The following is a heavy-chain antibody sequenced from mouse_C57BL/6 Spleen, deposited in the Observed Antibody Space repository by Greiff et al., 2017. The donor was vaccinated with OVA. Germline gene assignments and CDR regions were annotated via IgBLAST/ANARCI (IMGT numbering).Heavy chain of an antibody. Sequence: EVMLVESGGGLVQPGGSMKLSCVASGFTFSNYWMNWVRQSPEKGLEWVAQIRLKSDNYATHYAESVKGRFTISRDDSKSSVYLQMNNLRAEDTGIYYGTVPITTVVAYYAMDYWGQGTSVTVSS. V-gene: IGHV6-3*01. CDR3: TVPITTVVAYYAMDY. CDR1: GFTFSNYW. J-gene: IGHJ4*01. D-gene: IGHD1-1*01. CDR2: IRLKSDNYAT.